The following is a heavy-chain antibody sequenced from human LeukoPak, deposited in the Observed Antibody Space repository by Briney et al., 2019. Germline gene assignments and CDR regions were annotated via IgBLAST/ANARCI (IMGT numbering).Heavy chain of an antibody. Sequence: SETLSLTCTVSGGSISRSDYYWSWIRQPPGKGLEWIGYIFYSGSTSYNPSLKSRVTMSVDSSKNQFSLKLSSVTAAHTAVYYCARGPTMTTDYWGQGTLVTVSS. V-gene: IGHV4-30-4*08. J-gene: IGHJ4*02. CDR3: ARGPTMTTDY. D-gene: IGHD4-17*01. CDR1: GGSISRSDYY. CDR2: IFYSGST.